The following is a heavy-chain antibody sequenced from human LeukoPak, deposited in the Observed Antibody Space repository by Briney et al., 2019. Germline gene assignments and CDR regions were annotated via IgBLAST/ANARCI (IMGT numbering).Heavy chain of an antibody. CDR1: GFTFSSYE. V-gene: IGHV3-48*03. D-gene: IGHD3-10*01. CDR3: AGTNYYGSGSAEYFQH. J-gene: IGHJ1*01. Sequence: GGSLRLSCAASGFTFSSYEMNWVRQPPGKGLEWVSYISTSGRSIYYADSVKGRFTISRDNPKNSLYLQMNSLRAEDTAVYYCAGTNYYGSGSAEYFQHWGQGTLVTVSS. CDR2: ISTSGRSI.